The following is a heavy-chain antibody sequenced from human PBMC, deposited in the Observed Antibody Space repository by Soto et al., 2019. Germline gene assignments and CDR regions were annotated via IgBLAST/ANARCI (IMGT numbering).Heavy chain of an antibody. V-gene: IGHV4-34*01. J-gene: IGHJ5*02. CDR3: ATRITVFGLLIPPFDP. D-gene: IGHD3-3*01. CDR2: INHTGGT. Sequence: SETLSLTCAVYGGSVNGYYWNWIRQPPGKGLEWIGEINHTGGTHYNPSLKSRVTMSVDTSKNQFSLRLSSVTAADMAIYYCATRITVFGLLIPPFDPWGQGTQVTVSS. CDR1: GGSVNGYY.